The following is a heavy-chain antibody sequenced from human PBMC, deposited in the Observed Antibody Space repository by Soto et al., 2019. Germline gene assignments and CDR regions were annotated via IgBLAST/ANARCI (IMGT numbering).Heavy chain of an antibody. CDR2: IYHSGSI. V-gene: IGHV4-4*02. CDR3: ASKFGELLADAFDI. Sequence: QVQLQESGPGLVKPSGTLSLTSTVSNASISSRKWWTWVRQTPGKGLEWIGEIYHSGSINHNPSLKSRVTMSLDKSKNQFSLKMTSVTAADTAVYYCASKFGELLADAFDIWGQGTVVTVSS. D-gene: IGHD3-10*01. J-gene: IGHJ3*02. CDR1: NASISSRKW.